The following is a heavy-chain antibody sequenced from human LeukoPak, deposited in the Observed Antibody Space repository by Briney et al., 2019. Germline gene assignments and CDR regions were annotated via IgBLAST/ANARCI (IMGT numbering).Heavy chain of an antibody. CDR1: GGTFNNYA. D-gene: IGHD5-24*01. Sequence: ASVKVSCKSSGGTFNNYAITWVRQPPGPGLEWMGRVIPVLGIPNSAQSFQGKVTLTAYTSTRKAYMKLSSLKSDDTAVYYCAREADAYNSVSYDYWGQGTLVIVSS. CDR2: VIPVLGIP. CDR3: AREADAYNSVSYDY. V-gene: IGHV1-69*04. J-gene: IGHJ4*02.